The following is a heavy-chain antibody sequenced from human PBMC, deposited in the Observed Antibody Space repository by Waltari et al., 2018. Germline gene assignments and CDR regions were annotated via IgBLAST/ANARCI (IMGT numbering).Heavy chain of an antibody. D-gene: IGHD3-10*01. CDR3: ARVPKVYGSGSYMDV. CDR1: GGSISSGDYY. Sequence: QVQLQESSPGLVKPSQTLSLTCTVSGGSISSGDYYWSWIHQPPGKGLEWIGYIYYSGSTYYNPSLKSRVTISVDTSKNQFSLKLSSVTAADTAVYYCARVPKVYGSGSYMDVWGKGTTVTVSS. J-gene: IGHJ6*03. V-gene: IGHV4-30-4*08. CDR2: IYYSGST.